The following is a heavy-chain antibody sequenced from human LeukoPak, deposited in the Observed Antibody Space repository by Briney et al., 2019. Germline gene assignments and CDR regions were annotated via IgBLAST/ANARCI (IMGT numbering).Heavy chain of an antibody. D-gene: IGHD4-17*01. CDR3: ARSLLAGDYGFDP. CDR1: GGSITSSNW. V-gene: IGHV4-4*02. J-gene: IGHJ5*02. CDR2: IYLRGNT. Sequence: SETLSLTCAISGGSITSSNWWTWVRQPPGKGLEWVGEIYLRGNTNYNPSLESRVSISVDESKTQLSLRLESVTAADTAVYYCARSLLAGDYGFDPWGQGTLVTVSS.